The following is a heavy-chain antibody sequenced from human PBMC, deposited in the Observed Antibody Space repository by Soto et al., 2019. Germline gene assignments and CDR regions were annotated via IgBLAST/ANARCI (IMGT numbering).Heavy chain of an antibody. J-gene: IGHJ4*02. Sequence: QVQLQESGPGLVKPSQTLSLTCTVSGGSISSGDYYWSWIRQPPGKGLEWIGYIYYSGSTYYNPSLKSRATISGDTSKNQFSLKLSSVTAADTAVYHCARVWYSGRRMDYWGQGTLVTVSS. CDR1: GGSISSGDYY. CDR3: ARVWYSGRRMDY. V-gene: IGHV4-30-4*01. D-gene: IGHD6-13*01. CDR2: IYYSGST.